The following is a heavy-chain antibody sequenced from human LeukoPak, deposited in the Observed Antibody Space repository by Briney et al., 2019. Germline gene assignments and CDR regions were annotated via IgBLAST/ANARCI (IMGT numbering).Heavy chain of an antibody. J-gene: IGHJ5*02. V-gene: IGHV1-2*02. CDR1: GYTFTGYY. Sequence: ASVTVSCKASGYTFTGYYMHWVRQAPGQGLEWMGWINPNSGGTNYAQKFQGRVTMTRDTSISTAYMELSRLRSDDTAVYYCARDTTVTTNNWFDPWGQGTLVTVSS. CDR2: INPNSGGT. D-gene: IGHD4-17*01. CDR3: ARDTTVTTNNWFDP.